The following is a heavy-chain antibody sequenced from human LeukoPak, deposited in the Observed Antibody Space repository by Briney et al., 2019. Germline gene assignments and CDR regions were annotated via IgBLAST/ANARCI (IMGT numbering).Heavy chain of an antibody. Sequence: SETLSLTCTVSGGSISSSSYYWGWIRQPPGKGLEWIGSIYYSGSTYYNPSLKSRVTISVDTSKNQFSLKPSSVTAADTAVYYCARLRAAAAGTFDYWGQGTLDTVSS. V-gene: IGHV4-39*01. CDR1: GGSISSSSYY. D-gene: IGHD6-13*01. CDR2: IYYSGST. J-gene: IGHJ4*02. CDR3: ARLRAAAAGTFDY.